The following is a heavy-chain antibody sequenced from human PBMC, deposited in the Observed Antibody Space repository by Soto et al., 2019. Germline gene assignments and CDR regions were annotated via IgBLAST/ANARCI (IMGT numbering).Heavy chain of an antibody. D-gene: IGHD3-22*01. CDR2: IYPGDSDT. CDR3: AGMRAEDYYDSSGYYDAFDI. CDR1: GYSFTSYW. J-gene: IGHJ3*02. V-gene: IGHV5-51*01. Sequence: GESLKISCKGSGYSFTSYWIGWVRQMPGKGLEWMGIIYPGDSDTRYSPSFQGQVTISADKSISTAYLQWSSLKASDTAMYYCAGMRAEDYYDSSGYYDAFDIWGQGTMVTVSS.